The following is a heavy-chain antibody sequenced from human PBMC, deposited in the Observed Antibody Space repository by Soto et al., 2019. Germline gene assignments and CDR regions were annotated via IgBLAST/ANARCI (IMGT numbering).Heavy chain of an antibody. CDR2: ISAYNGNT. V-gene: IGHV1-18*01. J-gene: IGHJ4*02. CDR3: ASARSTYYYGSEAFYYFDY. D-gene: IGHD3-10*01. CDR1: GYGITSYV. Sequence: VLVKLACKASGYGITSYVSSWGRQTPGQGLEWMGWISAYNGNTNYAQKLQGRVTMTTDTSTSTAYMELRSLRSDDTAVYYCASARSTYYYGSEAFYYFDYWGQGTLVPVSS.